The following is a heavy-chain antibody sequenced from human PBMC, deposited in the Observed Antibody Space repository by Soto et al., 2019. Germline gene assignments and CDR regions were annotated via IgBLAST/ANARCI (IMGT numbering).Heavy chain of an antibody. CDR3: AKEGKGATARYYYYYMDV. CDR2: ISWNSGSI. D-gene: IGHD5-12*01. Sequence: AGGSLRLSCAASGFTFDDYAMHWVRQAPGKGLEWVSGISWNSGSIGYADSVKGRFTISRDNAKNSLYLQMNSLRAEDTALYYCAKEGKGATARYYYYYMDVWGKGTTVTVSS. V-gene: IGHV3-9*01. J-gene: IGHJ6*03. CDR1: GFTFDDYA.